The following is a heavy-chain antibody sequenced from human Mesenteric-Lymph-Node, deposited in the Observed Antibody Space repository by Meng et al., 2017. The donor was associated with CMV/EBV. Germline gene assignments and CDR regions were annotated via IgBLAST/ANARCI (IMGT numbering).Heavy chain of an antibody. D-gene: IGHD3-3*01. Sequence: SETLSLTCAVYGGSFSGYYWSWIRQPPGKGLEWIGEINHSGSTNYNPSLKSRVTISVDTSKNQFSLKLSSVTAADTAVYYCARRLFDFWSGYSTIDYWGQGTLVTVSS. CDR1: GGSFSGYY. J-gene: IGHJ4*02. CDR2: INHSGST. V-gene: IGHV4-34*01. CDR3: ARRLFDFWSGYSTIDY.